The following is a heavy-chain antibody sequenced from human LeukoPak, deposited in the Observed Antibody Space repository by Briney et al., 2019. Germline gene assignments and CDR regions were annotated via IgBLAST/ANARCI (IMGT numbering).Heavy chain of an antibody. D-gene: IGHD3-22*01. Sequence: GGSLRFSCAASGFTFSSYGMSWVRQAPGKGLEWVSAISGSGGSTYYADSVKGRFTISRDNSKNTLYLQMNSLRAEDTAVYYCAKGGSDYYDSSGYSHYWGQGTLVTVSS. V-gene: IGHV3-23*01. CDR2: ISGSGGST. J-gene: IGHJ4*02. CDR1: GFTFSSYG. CDR3: AKGGSDYYDSSGYSHY.